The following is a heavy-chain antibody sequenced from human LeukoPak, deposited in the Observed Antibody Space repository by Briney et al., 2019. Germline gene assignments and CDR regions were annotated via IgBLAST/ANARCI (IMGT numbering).Heavy chain of an antibody. V-gene: IGHV3-21*01. Sequence: GGSLRLSCAASGFSFSSYTMNWVRQAPGKGLEWVSSISSGSGYIYYSDSVKGGFTTCRDNAKNSLYLQMNSLRDEDTAVYYCARPESESSGSLGAFDVWGQGTMVTVSS. CDR1: GFSFSSYT. D-gene: IGHD3-22*01. CDR3: ARPESESSGSLGAFDV. J-gene: IGHJ3*01. CDR2: ISSGSGYI.